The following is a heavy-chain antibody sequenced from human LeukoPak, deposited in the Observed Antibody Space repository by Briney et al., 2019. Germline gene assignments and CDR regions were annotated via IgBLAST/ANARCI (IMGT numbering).Heavy chain of an antibody. V-gene: IGHV3-21*01. CDR2: ISSSTNYI. J-gene: IGHJ4*02. D-gene: IGHD3-10*01. Sequence: AGSLRLSCAASGFTFSSYSRNWVRQAPGKGLEWFSSISSSTNYIFYADSVKGRFTISRDNAKNSLYLQMNGLRAEDTAVYYCAREYGSGSLDYWGQGTLVTVSS. CDR3: AREYGSGSLDY. CDR1: GFTFSSYS.